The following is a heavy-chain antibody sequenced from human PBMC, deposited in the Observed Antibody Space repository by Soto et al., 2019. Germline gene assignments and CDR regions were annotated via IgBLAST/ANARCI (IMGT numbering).Heavy chain of an antibody. CDR3: ARDGTGMDY. CDR2: ISYDGSNK. D-gene: IGHD1-1*01. V-gene: IGHV3-30-3*01. J-gene: IGHJ4*02. Sequence: QVQLVESGGGVVQPGRSLRLSCAASGFTFSSYAMHWVRQDPGKGLEWVAVISYDGSNKYYADSVKGRFTISRDNSKNTLYLQMNSLRAEDTAVYYCARDGTGMDYWGQGTLVTVSS. CDR1: GFTFSSYA.